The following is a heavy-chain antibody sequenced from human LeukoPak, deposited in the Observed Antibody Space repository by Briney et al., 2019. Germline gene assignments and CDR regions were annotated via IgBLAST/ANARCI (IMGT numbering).Heavy chain of an antibody. V-gene: IGHV1-69*13. Sequence: SVKVSCKASGGTFSSYAISWVRQAPGQGLEWMGGIIPIFGTANYAQKFQGRVAITADESTSTAYMELTNLRSEDTAVYYCARAPRSWGFDYWGQGTLVTVSS. CDR3: ARAPRSWGFDY. D-gene: IGHD7-27*01. CDR1: GGTFSSYA. CDR2: IIPIFGTA. J-gene: IGHJ4*02.